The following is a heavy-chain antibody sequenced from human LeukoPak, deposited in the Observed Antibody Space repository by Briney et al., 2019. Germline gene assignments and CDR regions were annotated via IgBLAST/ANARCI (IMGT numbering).Heavy chain of an antibody. V-gene: IGHV1-2*02. D-gene: IGHD3-22*01. CDR1: VYTFTGYY. CDR2: INPNSGGT. J-gene: IGHJ3*02. CDR3: ASLKNYYDSSGYLVTDAFDI. Sequence: GASVKVSCKASVYTFTGYYMHWVRQAPGQGLEWMGWINPNSGGTNYAQKFQGRVTMTRDTSISTAYMELSRLRSDDTAVYYCASLKNYYDSSGYLVTDAFDIWGQATMVTVSS.